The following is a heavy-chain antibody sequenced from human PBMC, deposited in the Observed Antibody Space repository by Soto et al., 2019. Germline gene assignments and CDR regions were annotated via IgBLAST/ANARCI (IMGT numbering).Heavy chain of an antibody. CDR3: VRGPYNYNSRYFDY. Sequence: PSETLSLTCTVSGESFSGYFWTWIRQPPGKGLEWLAEINHSGITNYNPSVESRVSMSVDTSKNQFSLRLYSVTAADTAVYYCVRGPYNYNSRYFDYWGQGTLVTVSS. J-gene: IGHJ4*02. CDR2: INHSGIT. CDR1: GESFSGYF. D-gene: IGHD1-1*01. V-gene: IGHV4-34*01.